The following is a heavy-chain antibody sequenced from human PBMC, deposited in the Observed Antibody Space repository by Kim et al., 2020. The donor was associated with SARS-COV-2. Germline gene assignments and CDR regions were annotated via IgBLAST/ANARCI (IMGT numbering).Heavy chain of an antibody. CDR3: TRAKQPIVGATWSTYYYGMDV. V-gene: IGHV3-49*04. Sequence: GGSLRLSCTASGFTFGDYAMSWVRQAPGKGLEWVGFIRSKAYGGTTEYAASVKGRFTISRDDSKSIAYLQMNSLKTEDTAVYYCTRAKQPIVGATWSTYYYGMDVWGPGTTVTVSS. CDR1: GFTFGDYA. D-gene: IGHD1-26*01. J-gene: IGHJ6*02. CDR2: IRSKAYGGTT.